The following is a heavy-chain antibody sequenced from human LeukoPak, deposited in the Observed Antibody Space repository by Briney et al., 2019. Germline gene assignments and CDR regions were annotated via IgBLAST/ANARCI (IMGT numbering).Heavy chain of an antibody. V-gene: IGHV3-48*01. CDR3: ARDRSGSYFAFDI. CDR1: GFTFSSYS. CDR2: ISSSSSTI. Sequence: PGGSLRLSCAASGFTFSSYSMNWVRQAPGKGLEWVSYISSSSSTIYYADSVKGRFTISRDNAKNSLYLQMNSLRAEDTAVYYCARDRSGSYFAFDIWGQGTMVTVSS. J-gene: IGHJ3*02. D-gene: IGHD1-26*01.